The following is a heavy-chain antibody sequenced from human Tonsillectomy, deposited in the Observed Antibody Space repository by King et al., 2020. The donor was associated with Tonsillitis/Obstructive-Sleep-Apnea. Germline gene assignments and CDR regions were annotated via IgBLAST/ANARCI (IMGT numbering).Heavy chain of an antibody. CDR2: ISGSGNST. J-gene: IGHJ6*02. CDR3: AKDHRGGRYCSGNSCPTFGMDV. D-gene: IGHD2-15*01. V-gene: IGHV3-23*04. Sequence: VQLVESGGGLVQPGGSLRLSCAASGFTFSTYGMSWVRQAPGKGPEWVSVISGSGNSTYYSDSVKGRFTISRDNSKNTLYRQMNSLRTEDTAVYYCAKDHRGGRYCSGNSCPTFGMDVWGQGTTVTVSS. CDR1: GFTFSTYG.